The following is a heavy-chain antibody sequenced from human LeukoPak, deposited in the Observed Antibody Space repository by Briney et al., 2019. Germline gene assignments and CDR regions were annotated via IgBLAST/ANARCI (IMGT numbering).Heavy chain of an antibody. V-gene: IGHV4-59*01. CDR2: IYYTGST. Sequence: ASETLSLTCTVSGGSISSYNWNWIRQPPGKGLEWIGNIYYTGSTNYNPSFKGRVTISVDTSKNQFSLKLSSVTAADTVVFYCARGASGWYWIDYWGLGTLVTVSS. CDR3: ARGASGWYWIDY. D-gene: IGHD6-19*01. J-gene: IGHJ4*02. CDR1: GGSISSYN.